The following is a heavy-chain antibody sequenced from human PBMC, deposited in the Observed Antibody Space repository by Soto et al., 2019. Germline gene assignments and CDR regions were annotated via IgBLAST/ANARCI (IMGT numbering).Heavy chain of an antibody. CDR1: GFTFSSYA. D-gene: IGHD6-13*01. J-gene: IGHJ4*02. Sequence: PGGSLRLSCAASGFTFSSYAMHWVRQAPGKGLEWVAVISYDGSNKYYADSVKGRFTISRDNSKNTLYLQMNSLRAEDTAVYYCARAYSSTKVDYFDYWGQGTLVTVS. CDR2: ISYDGSNK. V-gene: IGHV3-30-3*01. CDR3: ARAYSSTKVDYFDY.